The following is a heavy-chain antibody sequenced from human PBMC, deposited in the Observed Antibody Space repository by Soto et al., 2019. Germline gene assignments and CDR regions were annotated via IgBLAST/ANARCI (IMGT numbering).Heavy chain of an antibody. J-gene: IGHJ4*02. D-gene: IGHD6-19*01. CDR2: TNSDGRDT. Sequence: EVQLVESGGGLVQPGGSLRLSCAASGFTFSTYWMYWVRQAPGKGLVWVSRTNSDGRDTSYADSVKGRLTISRHNAKNTLYLQMNSLRAEDTAVYYCARDRGWSLFDYWGQGTLVTVSS. CDR3: ARDRGWSLFDY. CDR1: GFTFSTYW. V-gene: IGHV3-74*01.